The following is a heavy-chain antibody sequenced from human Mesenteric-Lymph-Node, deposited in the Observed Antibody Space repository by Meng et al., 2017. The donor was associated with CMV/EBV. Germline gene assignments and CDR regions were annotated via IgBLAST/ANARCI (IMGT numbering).Heavy chain of an antibody. CDR3: AREEGSYAYRGDYYGLDV. CDR1: GGSIRGSLYY. Sequence: GSLRLSCTVSGGSIRGSLYYWGWIRQPPGKGLEWIGNIYYSGNTYYNPSLKSRVTISVDTSKNQFSLKLTSVTAADSAVYYCAREEGSYAYRGDYYGLDVWGQGTTVTVSS. J-gene: IGHJ6*02. CDR2: IYYSGNT. V-gene: IGHV4-39*07. D-gene: IGHD3-16*02.